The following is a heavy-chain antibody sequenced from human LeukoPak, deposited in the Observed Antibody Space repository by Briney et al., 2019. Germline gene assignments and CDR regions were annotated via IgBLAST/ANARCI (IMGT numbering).Heavy chain of an antibody. V-gene: IGHV1-46*01. D-gene: IGHD4-17*01. Sequence: ASVKVSSKASGYTFTSYYMHWVRQAPGQGLEWMGIINPSGGSTSYAQKFQGRVTMTRDTSTSTVYMELSSLRSEDTAVYYCARAVDYGDYVPYFDLWGRGTLVTVSS. CDR3: ARAVDYGDYVPYFDL. CDR2: INPSGGST. CDR1: GYTFTSYY. J-gene: IGHJ2*01.